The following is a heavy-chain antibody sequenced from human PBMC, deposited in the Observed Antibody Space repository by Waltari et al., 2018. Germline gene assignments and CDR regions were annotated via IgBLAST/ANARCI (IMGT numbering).Heavy chain of an antibody. Sequence: QVQLQEPGPGLVKPSETLSLTCTVSGYSISSGYYWGWIRQPPGKGLEWIGSIYHSGSTYYNPSLKSRVTISVDTSKNQFSLKLSSVTAADTAVYYCARVPKGDTYYYDSSGYYYFDYWGQGTLVTVSS. V-gene: IGHV4-38-2*02. D-gene: IGHD3-22*01. J-gene: IGHJ4*02. CDR3: ARVPKGDTYYYDSSGYYYFDY. CDR2: IYHSGST. CDR1: GYSISSGYY.